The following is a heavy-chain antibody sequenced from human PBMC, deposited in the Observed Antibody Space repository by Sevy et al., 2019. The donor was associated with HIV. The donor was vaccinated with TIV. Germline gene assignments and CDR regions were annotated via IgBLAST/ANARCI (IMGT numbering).Heavy chain of an antibody. Sequence: GGSLRLSCAASGFTFSSYSMNWVRQAPGKGLEWVSSISDSGNYIYYADSVKGRLTISRDNAKNSLYLQMNSLRPEDTAVYYCARSDCCLTSGYVHDAFDIWGQGTMVTVSS. V-gene: IGHV3-21*01. D-gene: IGHD2-21*01. J-gene: IGHJ3*02. CDR1: GFTFSSYS. CDR3: ARSDCCLTSGYVHDAFDI. CDR2: ISDSGNYI.